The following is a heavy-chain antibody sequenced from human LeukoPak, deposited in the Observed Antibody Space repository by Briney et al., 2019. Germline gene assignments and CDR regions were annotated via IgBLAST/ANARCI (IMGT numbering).Heavy chain of an antibody. V-gene: IGHV3-23*01. CDR3: AKDGITLFGVATMFSFLDV. CDR1: GFTFSDYS. CDR2: VTGSGTFT. D-gene: IGHD3-3*01. J-gene: IGHJ6*04. Sequence: PGGSLRLSCAASGFTFSDYSLNWVRQAPGKGLEWVSSVTGSGTFTYYADSVKGRFTISRDNAKSTLDLQMSSLRVEDTAVYYCAKDGITLFGVATMFSFLDVWGRGTTVTVSS.